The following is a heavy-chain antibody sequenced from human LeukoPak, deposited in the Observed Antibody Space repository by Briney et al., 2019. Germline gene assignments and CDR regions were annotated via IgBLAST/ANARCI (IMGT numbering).Heavy chain of an antibody. CDR2: ISGSGGST. J-gene: IGHJ4*02. CDR3: AKGNPRGYNYGTHYYFDY. CDR1: GFTFSSYA. V-gene: IGHV3-23*01. D-gene: IGHD5-18*01. Sequence: GGSLRLSCAGSGFTFSSYAVSWVRQAPGKGLEWVSAISGSGGSTYYADSVKGRFTISRDNSKNALYLQMNSLRAEDTAVYYCAKGNPRGYNYGTHYYFDYWGQGTLVTVSS.